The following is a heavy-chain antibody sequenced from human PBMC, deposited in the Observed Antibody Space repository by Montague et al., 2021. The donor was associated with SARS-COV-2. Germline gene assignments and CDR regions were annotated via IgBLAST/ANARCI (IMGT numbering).Heavy chain of an antibody. CDR3: ARMTTVVTLGYYYYYCFDV. CDR1: GFSLSTSGMC. Sequence: PALVKPTQTLTLTCNFSGFSLSTSGMCVSWIRQPPGKALEWLALIDWDDDKYYSTSLKTRLTISKDTSKNQVVLTMTNMDPVDTATYYCARMTTVVTLGYYYYYCFDVWGQGATVTVSS. V-gene: IGHV2-70*01. CDR2: IDWDDDK. J-gene: IGHJ6*02. D-gene: IGHD4-23*01.